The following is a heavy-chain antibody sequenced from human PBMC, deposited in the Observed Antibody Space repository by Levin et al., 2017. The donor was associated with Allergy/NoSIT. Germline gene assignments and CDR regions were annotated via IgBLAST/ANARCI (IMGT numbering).Heavy chain of an antibody. D-gene: IGHD5-24*01. Sequence: GGSLRLSCAASEFTFNYYGMHWVRQAPGKGLEWVAGISHDGSDEYYADSVKGRFTISRDNSKNTLYLQMNSLRVEDTAVYYCAKKEMATITDYGMDVWGQGTTVTVSS. CDR1: EFTFNYYG. V-gene: IGHV3-30*18. J-gene: IGHJ6*02. CDR3: AKKEMATITDYGMDV. CDR2: ISHDGSDE.